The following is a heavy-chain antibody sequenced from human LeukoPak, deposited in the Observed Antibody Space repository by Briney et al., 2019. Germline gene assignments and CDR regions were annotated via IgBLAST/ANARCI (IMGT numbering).Heavy chain of an antibody. V-gene: IGHV3-33*01. Sequence: GGSLRLSCVASGFIFSSYGMHWVRQAPGKGLEWVAVIWYDGSNKYYADSVKGRFTISRDNSKNTLYLQMNSLRAEDTAVYYFASQHSWGQGTLVTVSS. CDR1: GFIFSSYG. CDR3: ASQHS. J-gene: IGHJ4*02. CDR2: IWYDGSNK.